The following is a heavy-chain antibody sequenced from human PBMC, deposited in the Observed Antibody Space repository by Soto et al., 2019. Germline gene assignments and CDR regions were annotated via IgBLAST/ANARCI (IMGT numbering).Heavy chain of an antibody. Sequence: GGSLRLSCAASGFTFSSYGMHWVRQAPGKGLEWVAVISYDGSNKYYADSVKGRFTISRDNSKNTLYLQMNSLRAEDTAVYYCAKDGREDEANYYGSGNRYYYYGMDVWGQGTTVTVSS. CDR2: ISYDGSNK. D-gene: IGHD3-10*01. V-gene: IGHV3-30*18. J-gene: IGHJ6*02. CDR1: GFTFSSYG. CDR3: AKDGREDEANYYGSGNRYYYYGMDV.